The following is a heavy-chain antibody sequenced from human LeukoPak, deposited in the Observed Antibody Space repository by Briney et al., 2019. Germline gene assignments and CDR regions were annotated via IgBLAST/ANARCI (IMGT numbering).Heavy chain of an antibody. CDR2: MNPNSGNT. CDR3: AREDYYDSGSSDY. V-gene: IGHV1-8*03. J-gene: IGHJ4*02. Sequence: ASVKVSCKASGYTFTSYDIDWVRQATGQGLEWMGWMNPNSGNTAYAQKFQGRVTITRNTSISTAYMELSSLRSEDTAIYYCAREDYYDSGSSDYWGQGTLVTVSS. D-gene: IGHD3-22*01. CDR1: GYTFTSYD.